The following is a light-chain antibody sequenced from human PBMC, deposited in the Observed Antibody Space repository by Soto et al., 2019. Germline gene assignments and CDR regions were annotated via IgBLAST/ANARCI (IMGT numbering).Light chain of an antibody. Sequence: EIVMTQAPATLSVSPGERATLSSRASQSVDNDLAWYQQKPGQPPRLIIYDASTRATGIPARFSGSQSGTECTLTISSLLSEDVAVYSCQQYNNWPLTFRGGTKVDIK. CDR3: QQYNNWPLT. V-gene: IGKV3D-15*01. J-gene: IGKJ4*01. CDR1: QSVDND. CDR2: DAS.